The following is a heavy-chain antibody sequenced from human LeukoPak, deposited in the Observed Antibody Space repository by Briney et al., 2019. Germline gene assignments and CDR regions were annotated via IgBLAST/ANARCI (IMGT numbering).Heavy chain of an antibody. D-gene: IGHD2/OR15-2a*01. CDR1: GASISGSGYY. CDR2: IYSSGST. Sequence: SETLSLTCTVSGASISGSGYYWGWIRQPPGKDLEWIGSIYSSGSTYYNASLQSRVTTSIETSKNQISLRLNSVTAADTAVYYCARALYSSTWETQSKEEFDPWGQGTLVTVSS. CDR3: ARALYSSTWETQSKEEFDP. V-gene: IGHV4-39*02. J-gene: IGHJ5*02.